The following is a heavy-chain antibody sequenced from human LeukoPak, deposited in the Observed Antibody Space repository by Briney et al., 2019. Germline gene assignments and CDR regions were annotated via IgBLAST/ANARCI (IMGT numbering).Heavy chain of an antibody. CDR1: GFTFSSYW. V-gene: IGHV3-7*01. CDR3: ASIVVVPAASFADYGMDV. D-gene: IGHD2-2*01. CDR2: IKQDGSGK. Sequence: PGGSLRLSCAASGFTFSSYWMSWVRQAPGKGLEWVANIKQDGSGKYYVDSVKGRFTISRDNAKDSLYLQMNSLRAEDTAVYYCASIVVVPAASFADYGMDVWGQGTTVTVSS. J-gene: IGHJ6*02.